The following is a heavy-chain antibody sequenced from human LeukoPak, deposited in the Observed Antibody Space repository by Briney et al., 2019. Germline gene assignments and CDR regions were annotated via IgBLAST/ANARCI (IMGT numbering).Heavy chain of an antibody. D-gene: IGHD2-2*01. CDR3: ARGYCSSTSCYWRY. CDR1: GGSISSYY. V-gene: IGHV4-4*07. Sequence: SETLSLTCTVSGGSISSYYWSWIRQLAGKGLEWIGRIYTSGSTNYNPSLKSRVTISVDTSKNQFSLKLSSVTAADTAVYYCARGYCSSTSCYWRYWGQGILVTVSS. J-gene: IGHJ4*02. CDR2: IYTSGST.